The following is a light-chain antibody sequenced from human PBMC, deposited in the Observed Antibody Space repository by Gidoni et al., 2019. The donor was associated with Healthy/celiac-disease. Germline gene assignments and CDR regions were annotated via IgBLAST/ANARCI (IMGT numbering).Light chain of an antibody. CDR1: QSVSSSY. CDR2: GAS. J-gene: IGKJ2*01. CDR3: QQYGSSVT. V-gene: IGKV3-20*01. Sequence: EIVLTQSPGTLSLSPGERATLSCRASQSVSSSYLAWYQQKPGQAPRLLISGASSRATVIPDRFSGSGSGTDFTLTISILEPEDFAVYYFQQYGSSVTFGQGTKLEIK.